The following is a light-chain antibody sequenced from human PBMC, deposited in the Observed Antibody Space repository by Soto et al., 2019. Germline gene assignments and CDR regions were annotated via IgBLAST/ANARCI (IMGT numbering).Light chain of an antibody. CDR1: QSVSSN. CDR3: QHFNNWPLT. Sequence: EIVMTQSPATLSVSPGERATLSCRASQSVSSNLAWYQHKPDQAPRLLIYGASTRATGIPARFSGSGSGTEFTLTINSLQSEDFAVYYCQHFNNWPLTFGGGTKVEIK. V-gene: IGKV3-15*01. CDR2: GAS. J-gene: IGKJ4*01.